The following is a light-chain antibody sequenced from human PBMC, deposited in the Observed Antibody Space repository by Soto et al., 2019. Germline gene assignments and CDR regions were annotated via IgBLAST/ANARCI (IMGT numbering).Light chain of an antibody. CDR1: RSISSW. J-gene: IGKJ1*01. Sequence: DIQMNQSPSTLSASVGDRVTITCRASRSISSWLAWYQQKPGNAPKLLIYGASSLESGVPARFSGSGSGTEFTLSISSLQPDDFATYYCQQCNSYPWTFGQGTKVDI. V-gene: IGKV1-5*01. CDR2: GAS. CDR3: QQCNSYPWT.